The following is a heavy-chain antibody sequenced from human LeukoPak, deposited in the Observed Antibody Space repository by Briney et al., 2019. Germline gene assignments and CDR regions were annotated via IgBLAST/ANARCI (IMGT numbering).Heavy chain of an antibody. D-gene: IGHD2-15*01. V-gene: IGHV4-38-2*02. CDR1: GYSISTGYY. Sequence: SETLSLTCTVSGYSISTGYYWDWIRQPPGKGLEWIGTFYHGGSTYYNPSLKSRVTISVDTSKNQFSLNLTSVTAADTAVYYCARGIVVVAQLGYYYYYMDVWGKGTTVTISS. CDR2: FYHGGST. J-gene: IGHJ6*03. CDR3: ARGIVVVAQLGYYYYYMDV.